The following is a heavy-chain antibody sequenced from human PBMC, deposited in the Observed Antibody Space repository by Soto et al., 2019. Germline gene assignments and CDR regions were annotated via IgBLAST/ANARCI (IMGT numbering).Heavy chain of an antibody. CDR2: ITTSGGTI. CDR3: VRAYGFGELY. CDR1: GFTFSNYE. D-gene: IGHD3-10*01. V-gene: IGHV3-48*03. J-gene: IGHJ4*02. Sequence: EVQLVEAGGGVVQPGGSLRLSCEASGFTFSNYEMNWVRQAPGKGLEWISYITTSGGTIYYADSVKGRFTISRDNAKSSLYLKMNSLRAEDTAVYDCVRAYGFGELYWGQGTLVTVSS.